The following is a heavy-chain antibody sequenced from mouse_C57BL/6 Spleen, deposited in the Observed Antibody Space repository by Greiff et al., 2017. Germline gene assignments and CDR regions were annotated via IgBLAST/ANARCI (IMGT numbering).Heavy chain of an antibody. CDR2: INPNNGGT. J-gene: IGHJ2*01. V-gene: IGHV1-26*01. D-gene: IGHD1-1*01. CDR3: ARFGVLRR. CDR1: GYTFTDYY. Sequence: VQLQQSGPELVKPGASVKISCKASGYTFTDYYMNWVKQSHGKSLEWIGDINPNNGGTSYNQKFKGKATLTVDKSSSTAYMELRSLTSEDSAVYYCARFGVLRRWGQGTTLTVSS.